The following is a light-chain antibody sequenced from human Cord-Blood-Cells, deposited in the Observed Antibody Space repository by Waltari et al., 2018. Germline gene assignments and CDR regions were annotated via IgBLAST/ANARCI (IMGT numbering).Light chain of an antibody. CDR1: SSDVGSYNL. CDR2: EGS. V-gene: IGLV2-23*01. CDR3: CSYAGSSTLV. J-gene: IGLJ3*02. Sequence: QSALTQPASVSGSPGQSITIPCTGTSSDVGSYNLSSWYQQHPGKAPKLMIYEGSKRPLGVSNRFSGSKSGNTASLTISGLQAEDEADYYCCSYAGSSTLVFGGGTKLTVL.